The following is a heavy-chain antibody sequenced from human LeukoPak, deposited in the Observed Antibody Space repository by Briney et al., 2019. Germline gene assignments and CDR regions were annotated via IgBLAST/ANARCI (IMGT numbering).Heavy chain of an antibody. D-gene: IGHD5-18*01. CDR2: ISESGSGT. J-gene: IGHJ4*02. V-gene: IGHV3-23*01. Sequence: GGSLRLSCAASGLTFSRYAMSWVRQAPGKGLEWVSAISESGSGTYYADSVKGRFTISRDNSKDTLSLQMNSLRAEDTAVYYCAKDIAQGYTFGSIEQDYWGQGTLVTVSS. CDR3: AKDIAQGYTFGSIEQDY. CDR1: GLTFSRYA.